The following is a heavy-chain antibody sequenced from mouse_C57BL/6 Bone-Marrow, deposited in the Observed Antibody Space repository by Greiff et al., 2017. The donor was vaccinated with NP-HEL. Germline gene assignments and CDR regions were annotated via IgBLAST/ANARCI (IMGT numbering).Heavy chain of an antibody. V-gene: IGHV5-17*01. D-gene: IGHD2-12*01. CDR2: ISSGSSTI. CDR1: GFTFSDYG. Sequence: EVMLVESGGGLVKPGGSLKLSCAASGFTFSDYGMHWVRQAPEKGLEWVAYISSGSSTIYYADTVKGRFTIPRDNAKNTLFLQMTSLRSEDTAMYYCARRYRGLYYYAMDYWGQGTSVTVSS. CDR3: ARRYRGLYYYAMDY. J-gene: IGHJ4*01.